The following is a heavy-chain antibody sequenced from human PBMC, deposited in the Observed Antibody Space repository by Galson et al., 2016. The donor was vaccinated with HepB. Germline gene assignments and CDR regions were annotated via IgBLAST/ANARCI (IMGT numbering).Heavy chain of an antibody. CDR2: INPNSADT. CDR1: GYTFTDYF. J-gene: IGHJ4*02. CDR3: ARDLGNRIQKKKECAKHFDY. Sequence: SVKVSCKASGYTFTDYFIHWVRQAPGQGLEWMGYINPNSADTRSAPSFQGRVTITRDTSTSTVYMELSRLDSDDTAIYYCARDLGNRIQKKKECAKHFDYWGQGTLVTVSS. V-gene: IGHV1-2*02. D-gene: IGHD4/OR15-4a*01.